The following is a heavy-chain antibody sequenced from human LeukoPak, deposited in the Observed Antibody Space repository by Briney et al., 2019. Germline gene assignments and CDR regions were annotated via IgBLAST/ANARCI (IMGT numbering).Heavy chain of an antibody. J-gene: IGHJ4*02. D-gene: IGHD5-12*01. CDR1: GFTFSTYA. V-gene: IGHV3-30*04. CDR2: ISYDGSKK. Sequence: PGGSLRLSCAASGFTFSTYAMHWVRQAPGRGLEWVKIISYDGSKKYYADSVRGRFTISRDNSKNTLYLQMNSLRLEDTALYYCAGGDPYRGYDYPGVWGQGTLVTVSS. CDR3: AGGDPYRGYDYPGV.